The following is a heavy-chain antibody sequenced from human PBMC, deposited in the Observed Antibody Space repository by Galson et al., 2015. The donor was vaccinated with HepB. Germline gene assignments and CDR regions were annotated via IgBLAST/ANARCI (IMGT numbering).Heavy chain of an antibody. CDR1: GFTFSNAW. CDR3: TTEIVVAPTPKNYYYMDV. J-gene: IGHJ6*03. Sequence: LRLSCAASGFTFSNAWMSWVRQAPGKGLEWVGRIKSKTDGGTTDYAAPVKGRFTISRDDSKNTLYLQMNSLKTEDTAVYYCTTEIVVAPTPKNYYYMDVWGKGTTVT. D-gene: IGHD2-2*01. V-gene: IGHV3-15*01. CDR2: IKSKTDGGTT.